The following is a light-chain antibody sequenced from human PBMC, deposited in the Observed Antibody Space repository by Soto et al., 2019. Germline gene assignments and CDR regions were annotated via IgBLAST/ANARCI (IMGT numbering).Light chain of an antibody. V-gene: IGKV1-6*01. CDR2: VAS. Sequence: AIQMTQSPSSLSASVGDRVTITCRASQDIRHDLAWYQQRPGKATKLLIYVASTLQSGVPSRFSGGGSGTDFTLTISSLQPEDFATYYCLQDYAYPLTFGGGTLVE. J-gene: IGKJ4*01. CDR1: QDIRHD. CDR3: LQDYAYPLT.